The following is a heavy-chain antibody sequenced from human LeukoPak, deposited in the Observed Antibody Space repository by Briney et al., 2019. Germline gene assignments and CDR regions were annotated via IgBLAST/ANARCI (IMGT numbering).Heavy chain of an antibody. Sequence: GASVRVSCKASGYTFTSYGISWVRQAPGQGLEWMGWINTNTGNPTYAQGFTGRFVFSLDTSVSTAYLQISSLKAEDTAVYYCARAHRPPPYSSGWYPFDYWGQGTLVTVSS. CDR1: GYTFTSYG. D-gene: IGHD6-19*01. CDR3: ARAHRPPPYSSGWYPFDY. V-gene: IGHV7-4-1*02. CDR2: INTNTGNP. J-gene: IGHJ4*02.